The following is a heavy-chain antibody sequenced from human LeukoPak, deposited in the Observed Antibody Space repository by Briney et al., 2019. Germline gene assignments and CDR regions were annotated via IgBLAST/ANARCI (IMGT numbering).Heavy chain of an antibody. CDR1: GYTFTSYG. V-gene: IGHV1-18*01. D-gene: IGHD6-13*01. CDR2: ISAYNGNT. Sequence: GASVKVSCKASGYTFTSYGISWVRQAPGQGLGWMGWISAYNGNTNYAQKLQGRATMTTDTSTSTAYMELRSLRSDDTAVYYCARDRVKGIAAAGNPYLFDYWGQGTLVTVSS. J-gene: IGHJ4*02. CDR3: ARDRVKGIAAAGNPYLFDY.